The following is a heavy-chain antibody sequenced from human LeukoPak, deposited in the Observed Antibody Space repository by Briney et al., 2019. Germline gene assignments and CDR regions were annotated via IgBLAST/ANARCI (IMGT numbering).Heavy chain of an antibody. Sequence: SETLSLTCNVFGGSISTYYWSWFRQPPGKGLEWIGCVYYSGSTNYNPALKSRVTISVDTSKNQISLKLSSVTAADTAVYYCARVDGTPEDYWGQGTLVTVSS. CDR3: ARVDGTPEDY. CDR2: VYYSGST. J-gene: IGHJ4*02. V-gene: IGHV4-59*01. CDR1: GGSISTYY.